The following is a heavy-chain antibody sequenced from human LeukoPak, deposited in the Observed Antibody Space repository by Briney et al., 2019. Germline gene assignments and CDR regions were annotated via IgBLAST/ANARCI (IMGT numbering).Heavy chain of an antibody. D-gene: IGHD3-3*01. Sequence: SETLSLTCTVSGGSISSYYWSWIRQPPGKGLEWIGYTYYSGSTNYNPSLKSRVTISVDTSKNQFSLKLSSVTAADTAVYYCARGSLYDFWSGYKRWYFDLWGRGTLVTVSS. CDR3: ARGSLYDFWSGYKRWYFDL. CDR2: TYYSGST. CDR1: GGSISSYY. V-gene: IGHV4-59*08. J-gene: IGHJ2*01.